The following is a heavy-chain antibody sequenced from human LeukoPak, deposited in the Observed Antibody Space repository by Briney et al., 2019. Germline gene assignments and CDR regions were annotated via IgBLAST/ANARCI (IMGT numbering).Heavy chain of an antibody. J-gene: IGHJ6*03. CDR1: GGSISSGSYY. V-gene: IGHV4-39*07. CDR2: INHSGST. Sequence: PSQTLSLTCTVSGGSISSGSYYWSWIRQPPGKGLEWIGEINHSGSTNYNPSLKSRVTISVDTSKNQFSLKLSSVTAADTAVFYCATRKWLRLLGLTYYYYMDVWGKGTTVTISS. CDR3: ATRKWLRLLGLTYYYYMDV. D-gene: IGHD5-12*01.